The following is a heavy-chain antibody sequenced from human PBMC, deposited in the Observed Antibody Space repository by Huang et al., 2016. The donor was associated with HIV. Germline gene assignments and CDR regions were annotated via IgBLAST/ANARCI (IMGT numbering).Heavy chain of an antibody. J-gene: IGHJ6*02. CDR2: IYPGDSDT. Sequence: EVQLVQSGAEVKKPGESLKISCKGSGYRFRSNWIGWVRQMPGKGLEWVGSIYPGDSDTRYSPSFQGQVTISADKSINTAYLQGSSLKASDTAMYYCARLIGSPSFYYGLDVWGQGTTVTVSS. CDR3: ARLIGSPSFYYGLDV. D-gene: IGHD3-10*01. CDR1: GYRFRSNW. V-gene: IGHV5-51*01.